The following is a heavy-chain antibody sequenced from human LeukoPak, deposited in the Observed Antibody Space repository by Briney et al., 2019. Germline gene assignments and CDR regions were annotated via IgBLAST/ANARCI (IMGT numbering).Heavy chain of an antibody. Sequence: GGSLRLSCAASGFTVSSNYMSWVRQAPGKGLEWVSVIYSGGSTYYADSVKGRFTISRDNSKNTLYLQVNSLRAEDTAVYYCARLDDMAFDYWGQGTLVTVSS. CDR2: IYSGGST. CDR3: ARLDDMAFDY. V-gene: IGHV3-53*01. D-gene: IGHD3-22*01. CDR1: GFTVSSNY. J-gene: IGHJ4*02.